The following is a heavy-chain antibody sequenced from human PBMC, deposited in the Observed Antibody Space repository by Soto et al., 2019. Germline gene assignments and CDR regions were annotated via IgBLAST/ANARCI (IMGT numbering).Heavy chain of an antibody. Sequence: SETLSLTCTVSGGSISSGDYYWGWIRQPPGKGLEWIGYIYYSGSTYYNPSLKSRVTISVDTSKNQFSLKLSSVTAADTAVYYCARGDRSYYDSSGYYEGDYGMDVWGQGTTVT. D-gene: IGHD3-22*01. J-gene: IGHJ6*02. V-gene: IGHV4-30-4*01. CDR3: ARGDRSYYDSSGYYEGDYGMDV. CDR2: IYYSGST. CDR1: GGSISSGDYY.